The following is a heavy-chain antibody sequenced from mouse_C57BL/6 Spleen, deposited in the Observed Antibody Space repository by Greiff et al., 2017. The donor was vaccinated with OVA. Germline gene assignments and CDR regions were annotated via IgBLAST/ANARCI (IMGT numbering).Heavy chain of an antibody. V-gene: IGHV1-59*01. CDR3: ARSGGAYSNYWYFDV. J-gene: IGHJ1*03. CDR1: GYTFTSYW. Sequence: VQLQQPGAELVRPGTSVKLSCKASGYTFTSYWMHWVKQRPGQGLEWIGVIDPSDSYTNYNQKFKGKATLTVDTSSSTAYMQLSSLTSEDSAVYYCARSGGAYSNYWYFDVWGTGTTVTVSS. CDR2: IDPSDSYT. D-gene: IGHD2-5*01.